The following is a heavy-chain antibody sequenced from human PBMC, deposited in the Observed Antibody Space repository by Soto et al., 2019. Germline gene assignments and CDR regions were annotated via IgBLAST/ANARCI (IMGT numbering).Heavy chain of an antibody. D-gene: IGHD4-17*01. CDR2: IYYSGST. Sequence: QVQLQESGPGLVKPSQTLSLTCTVSGGSISSVGYYWSWIRQQPGKGLEWIGYIYYSGSTYYNPSLKSRVTKSVDTYKNQFSLKLSSVTAADTAVYYCARAPGGDYPINGMDVWGQGTTVTVSS. J-gene: IGHJ6*02. CDR1: GGSISSVGYY. CDR3: ARAPGGDYPINGMDV. V-gene: IGHV4-31*03.